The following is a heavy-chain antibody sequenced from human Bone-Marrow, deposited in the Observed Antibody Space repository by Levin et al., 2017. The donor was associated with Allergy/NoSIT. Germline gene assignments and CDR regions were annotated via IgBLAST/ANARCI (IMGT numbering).Heavy chain of an antibody. CDR3: TRDFDDYGDRRYFDL. V-gene: IGHV1-2*06. J-gene: IGHJ4*02. CDR1: GYSFTGHY. Sequence: GGSLRLSCRASGYSFTGHYIHWVRLTPGQGLEWLGRINPNSAGTIHNQMFQGRVTVTSDASISTVYMELSRLTSDDTAMYYCTRDFDDYGDRRYFDLWGQGTLVTVSS. CDR2: INPNSAGT. D-gene: IGHD4-17*01.